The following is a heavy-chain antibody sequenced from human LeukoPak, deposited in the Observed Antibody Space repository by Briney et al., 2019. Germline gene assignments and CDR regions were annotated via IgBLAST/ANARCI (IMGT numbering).Heavy chain of an antibody. CDR1: GGSISSYY. J-gene: IGHJ5*02. Sequence: SETLSLTCTVSGGSISSYYWSWIRQPPGKGLEWIGYIYYSGSTDYNPSLKSRVTISVDTSKNQFSLKLSSVTAADTAVYYCARDYSYYYDSSGYYPYNWFDPWGQGTLVTVSS. CDR3: ARDYSYYYDSSGYYPYNWFDP. D-gene: IGHD3-22*01. V-gene: IGHV4-59*01. CDR2: IYYSGST.